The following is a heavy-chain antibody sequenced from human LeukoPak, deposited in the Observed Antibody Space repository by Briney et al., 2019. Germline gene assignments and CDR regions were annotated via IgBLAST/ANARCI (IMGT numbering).Heavy chain of an antibody. CDR3: ARDGPAAGTGVAYAFDY. D-gene: IGHD6-13*01. CDR2: INPSGGST. V-gene: IGHV1-46*01. CDR1: GYTFTSYG. J-gene: IGHJ4*02. Sequence: ASVKVSCKASGYTFTSYGISWVRQAPGQGLEWMGIINPSGGSTSYAQKFQGRVTMTRDVSTSTVYMELSSLRSEDTAVYYCARDGPAAGTGVAYAFDYWGQGTLVTVSS.